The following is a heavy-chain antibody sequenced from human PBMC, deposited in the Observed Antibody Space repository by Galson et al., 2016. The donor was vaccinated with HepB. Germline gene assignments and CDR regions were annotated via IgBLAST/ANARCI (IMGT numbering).Heavy chain of an antibody. Sequence: SVKVSCKASGYTFTSYDITWVRQAPGQGLEWMGWMSPDSGNTGYAQNFQGRVIMTRNTSISTAYMELSSLRSEDTAVYYFARGIQRRTDLDYWGQGTLVTVSS. CDR1: GYTFTSYD. D-gene: IGHD6-25*01. CDR3: ARGIQRRTDLDY. CDR2: MSPDSGNT. V-gene: IGHV1-8*01. J-gene: IGHJ4*02.